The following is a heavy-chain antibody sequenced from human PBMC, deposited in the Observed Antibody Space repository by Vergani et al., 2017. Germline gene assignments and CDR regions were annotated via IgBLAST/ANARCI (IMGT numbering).Heavy chain of an antibody. CDR3: AKDPNGWIVVVPAAGYYYMDV. CDR2: IKSKTDGGTT. J-gene: IGHJ6*03. CDR1: GFTFSNAW. V-gene: IGHV3-15*01. Sequence: EVQLVESGGGLVKPGGSLRLSCAASGFTFSNAWMSWVRQAPGKGLEWVGRIKSKTDGGTTDYAAPVKGRFTISRDDSKNTLYLQMNSLRAEDTAVYYCAKDPNGWIVVVPAAGYYYMDVWGKGTTVTVSS. D-gene: IGHD2-2*01.